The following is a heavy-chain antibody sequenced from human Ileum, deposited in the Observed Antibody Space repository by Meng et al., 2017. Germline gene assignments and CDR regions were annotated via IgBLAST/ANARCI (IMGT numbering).Heavy chain of an antibody. V-gene: IGHV1-2*02. D-gene: IGHD1-26*01. Sequence: ASVKGSCKASGYTFTGYYMHWVRQAPGQGLEGMGWINPNSGGTNYAQKFQGRVTMTRDTSISKAYMELSRLRTDETAVDYCARARSRWEILLVFGYWGQGTLVTVSS. CDR1: GYTFTGYY. CDR3: ARARSRWEILLVFGY. CDR2: INPNSGGT. J-gene: IGHJ4*02.